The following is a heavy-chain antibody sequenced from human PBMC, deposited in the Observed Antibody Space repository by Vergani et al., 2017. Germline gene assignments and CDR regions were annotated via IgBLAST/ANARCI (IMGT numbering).Heavy chain of an antibody. CDR1: GGTFSSYA. J-gene: IGHJ6*02. V-gene: IGHV1-69*04. Sequence: QVQLVQSGAEVKKPGSSVKVSCKASGGTFSSYAISWVRQAPGQGLEWMGRIIPILGIANYAQKFQGRVTITAEKSTSTAYMELSSLRSEDTAVYYGARGGGSGGWHLPGGYGMDVWGQGTMVTVSS. CDR3: ARGGGSGGWHLPGGYGMDV. D-gene: IGHD6-19*01. CDR2: IIPILGIA.